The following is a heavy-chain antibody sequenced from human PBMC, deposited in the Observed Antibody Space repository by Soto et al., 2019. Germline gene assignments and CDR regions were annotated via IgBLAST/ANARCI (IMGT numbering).Heavy chain of an antibody. V-gene: IGHV3-23*01. CDR3: AKDPSGYGLLYSFYGMDF. D-gene: IGHD5-18*01. J-gene: IGHJ6*02. Sequence: PGGSLTLSCTASGFTFSRYAMSWVRQAPGKGLEWVSAISGSGGSTYYADSVKGRFTISRDNSKNTLYLQMNSLRAKDTAVYYCAKDPSGYGLLYSFYGMDFWGQGTTVTVSS. CDR2: ISGSGGST. CDR1: GFTFSRYA.